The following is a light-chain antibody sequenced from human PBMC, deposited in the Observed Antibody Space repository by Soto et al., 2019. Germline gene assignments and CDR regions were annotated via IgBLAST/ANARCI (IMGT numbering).Light chain of an antibody. V-gene: IGKV1-5*01. CDR1: QSISSW. CDR3: QQYNSYSLT. CDR2: DAS. J-gene: IGKJ1*01. Sequence: DIQMPQSPSTLSASVGDRVTITCRASQSISSWLAWYQQKPGKAPKLLIYDASSLESGVPSRFSGSGSGTEFTLTISSLQPDDFATYYCQQYNSYSLTFGQGTKAAIK.